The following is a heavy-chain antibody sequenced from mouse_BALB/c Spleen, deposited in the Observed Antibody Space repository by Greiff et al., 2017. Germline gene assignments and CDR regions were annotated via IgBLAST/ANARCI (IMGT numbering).Heavy chain of an antibody. Sequence: EVKLMESGGGLVKPGGSLKLSCAASGFTFSSYAMSWVRQSPEKRLEWVAEISSGGSYTYYPDTVTGRFTISRDNAKNTLYLEMSSLRSEDTAMYYCARDLGEDSSGYDAMDYWGQGTSVTVSS. J-gene: IGHJ4*01. CDR2: ISSGGSYT. CDR1: GFTFSSYA. D-gene: IGHD3-2*01. V-gene: IGHV5-9-4*01. CDR3: ARDLGEDSSGYDAMDY.